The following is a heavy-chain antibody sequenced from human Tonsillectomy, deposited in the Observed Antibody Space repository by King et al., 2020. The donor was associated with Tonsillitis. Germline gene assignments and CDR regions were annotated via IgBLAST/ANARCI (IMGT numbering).Heavy chain of an antibody. CDR1: GFTFSSYA. D-gene: IGHD2-15*01. J-gene: IGHJ5*02. V-gene: IGHV3-23*04. Sequence: VQLVESGGGLVQPGGSLRLSCAASGFTFSSYAINLVRQAPGKGLEWVSAISGSGGSTYYSDSSKGRFTVSRDNSKNTLYLQMRSLRPEDTAVYYCAKSAVAATQVGWFDPWGQGTLVTVSS. CDR3: AKSAVAATQVGWFDP. CDR2: ISGSGGST.